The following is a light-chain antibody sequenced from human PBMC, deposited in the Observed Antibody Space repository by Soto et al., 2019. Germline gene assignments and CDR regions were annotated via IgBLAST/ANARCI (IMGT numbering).Light chain of an antibody. CDR1: QSVSTY. CDR3: QDRSSWPLGT. CDR2: DAS. Sequence: TQSPATLSVSPGERATLSCRASQSVSTYLAWYQQKPGQAPRLLISDASNRDYDVPARFNGSGSGTDFTLTISGLEPEDSAIYYCQDRSSWPLGTFGQGTKVDIK. V-gene: IGKV3-11*01. J-gene: IGKJ1*01.